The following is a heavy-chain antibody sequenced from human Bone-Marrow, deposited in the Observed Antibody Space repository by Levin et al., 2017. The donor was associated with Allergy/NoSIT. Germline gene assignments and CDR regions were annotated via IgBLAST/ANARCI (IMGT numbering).Heavy chain of an antibody. CDR2: ISGSDGST. V-gene: IGHV3-23*01. J-gene: IGHJ4*02. CDR1: GITFRYYA. Sequence: GESLKISCVASGITFRYYAMSWVRQAPGKGLEWVSAISGSDGSTYYVDSVKGRFTISRDNFKKTLYPQMNSLRVEDTAIYYCAKDLRDRSRGRYGNWGQGTLVTVSS. D-gene: IGHD1-26*01. CDR3: AKDLRDRSRGRYGN.